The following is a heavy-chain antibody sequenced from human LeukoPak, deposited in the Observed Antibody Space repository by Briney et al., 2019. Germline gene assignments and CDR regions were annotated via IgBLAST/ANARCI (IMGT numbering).Heavy chain of an antibody. CDR3: AKDLVRLWFGELVDY. CDR2: ISYDGSNK. CDR1: GXTFSSYG. V-gene: IGHV3-30*18. D-gene: IGHD3-10*01. J-gene: IGHJ4*02. Sequence: PGGSLRLSWAASGXTFSSYGMHWVRQAPGKGLEWVAVISYDGSNKDYADSVKGRFTISRDNSKNTLYLQMNSLRAEDTAVYYCAKDLVRLWFGELVDYWGQGTLVTVSS.